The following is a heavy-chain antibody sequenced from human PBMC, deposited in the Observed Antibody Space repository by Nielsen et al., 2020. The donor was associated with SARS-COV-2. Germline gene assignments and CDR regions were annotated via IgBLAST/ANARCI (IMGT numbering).Heavy chain of an antibody. V-gene: IGHV3-30*02. J-gene: IGHJ4*02. CDR1: GFTFSTYG. CDR2: IPYDGSNK. Sequence: GGSLRLSCAASGFTFSTYGMNWVRQAPGKGLEWVAAIPYDGSNKYYVDSVKGRFTISRDNSKNTLYLQMSSLREEDTAVYYCAKDWTAIVVVPSGGVDYWGQGTLVTVSS. CDR3: AKDWTAIVVVPSGGVDY. D-gene: IGHD2-15*01.